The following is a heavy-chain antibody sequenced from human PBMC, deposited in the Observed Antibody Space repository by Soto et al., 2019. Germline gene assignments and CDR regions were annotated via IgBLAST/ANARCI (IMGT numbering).Heavy chain of an antibody. CDR2: INPSGGST. CDR1: GYTFTSYY. V-gene: IGHV1-46*01. J-gene: IGHJ6*02. CDR3: ARDRAVVVPAATTFYYYYGMDV. Sequence: QVQLVQSGAEVKKPGASVKVSCKASGYTFTSYYMHWVRQAPGQGLEWMGIINPSGGSTSYAQKFQGRVTMTRATSTSTVYMELSSLRSEDTAVYYCARDRAVVVPAATTFYYYYGMDVWGQGTTVTVSS. D-gene: IGHD2-2*01.